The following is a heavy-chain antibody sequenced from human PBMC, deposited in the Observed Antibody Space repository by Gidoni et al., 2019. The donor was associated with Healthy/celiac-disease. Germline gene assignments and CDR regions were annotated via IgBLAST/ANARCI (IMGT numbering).Heavy chain of an antibody. V-gene: IGHV3-15*01. J-gene: IGHJ3*02. CDR1: GFTFSNAW. D-gene: IGHD4-17*01. CDR3: TTPHDYGDYVAAFDI. Sequence: EVQLVESGGGLVKPGGSLRLSCAASGFTFSNAWMSWVRQAPGKGLEWVGRIKSKTDGGTTDYAAPVKGRFTISRDDSKNTLYLQMNSLKTEDTAVYYCTTPHDYGDYVAAFDIWGQGTMVTVSS. CDR2: IKSKTDGGTT.